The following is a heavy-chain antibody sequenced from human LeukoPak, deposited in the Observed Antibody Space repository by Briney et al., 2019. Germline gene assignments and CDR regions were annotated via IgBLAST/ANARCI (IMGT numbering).Heavy chain of an antibody. CDR3: ARDSGSGWYYFY. Sequence: ASVKVSCKASGYTFNNYAIHWVRQAPGQRLEWMGWINTDNGNTEYSPEFQGRVTITRDTSASTAYMELISLRSEDMAIYFCARDSGSGWYYFYWGQGTLVTVSS. V-gene: IGHV1-3*03. J-gene: IGHJ4*02. CDR1: GYTFNNYA. D-gene: IGHD6-19*01. CDR2: INTDNGNT.